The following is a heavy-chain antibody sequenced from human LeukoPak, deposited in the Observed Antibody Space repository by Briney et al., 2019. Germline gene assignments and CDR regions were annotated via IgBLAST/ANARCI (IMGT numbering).Heavy chain of an antibody. V-gene: IGHV3-30*03. CDR1: GFTFSSYS. Sequence: GGSLRLSCAASGFTFSSYSMNWVRQAPGKGLEWVAVISYDGSNKYYADSVKGRFTISRDNSKNTLYLQMNSLRAEDTAVYYCAREPSGSYFFDYWGQGTLVIVSS. CDR2: ISYDGSNK. J-gene: IGHJ4*02. D-gene: IGHD1-26*01. CDR3: AREPSGSYFFDY.